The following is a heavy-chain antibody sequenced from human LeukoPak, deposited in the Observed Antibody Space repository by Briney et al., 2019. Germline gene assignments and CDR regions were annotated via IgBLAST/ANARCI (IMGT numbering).Heavy chain of an antibody. CDR1: GDSVSSNSAA. J-gene: IGHJ3*01. D-gene: IGHD4-23*01. Sequence: SQTLSLTCAISGDSVSSNSAAWNWIRQSPSRGLEWLARTYYRSKWYSDYAASVKSRITINPDTSKNQFSLQLNSATPEDTAVYYCSRFRDSTPVATDAFDVWGQGTRVTVAS. CDR3: SRFRDSTPVATDAFDV. V-gene: IGHV6-1*01. CDR2: TYYRSKWYS.